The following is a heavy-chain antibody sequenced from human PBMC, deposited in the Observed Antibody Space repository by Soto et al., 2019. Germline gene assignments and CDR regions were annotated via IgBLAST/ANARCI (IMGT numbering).Heavy chain of an antibody. CDR2: IYHGGTT. Sequence: PETLSLTCTVSGYSVRGDSYWGWIRQPPGKGPEWIASIYHGGTTFYNPSLKSRITISIGTSNNQFSLKLRSVTAADTAVYYCARVHVMVVAGSTFDYWGHGTLVTVSS. J-gene: IGHJ4*01. D-gene: IGHD6-19*01. CDR1: GYSVRGDSY. CDR3: ARVHVMVVAGSTFDY. V-gene: IGHV4-38-2*02.